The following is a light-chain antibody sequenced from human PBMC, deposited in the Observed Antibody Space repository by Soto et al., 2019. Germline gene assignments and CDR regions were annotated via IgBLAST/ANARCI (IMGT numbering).Light chain of an antibody. Sequence: EIVLTQSPGTLSLSPGERATLSCRASQSVTNFLAWYQQKPGQSPSLLIYNASHRATGIPARFSGSGSGTDFTLTISSLEPEDFAVYYCQQRYRWPETFGQGNKV. CDR3: QQRYRWPET. CDR1: QSVTNF. CDR2: NAS. J-gene: IGKJ1*01. V-gene: IGKV3-11*01.